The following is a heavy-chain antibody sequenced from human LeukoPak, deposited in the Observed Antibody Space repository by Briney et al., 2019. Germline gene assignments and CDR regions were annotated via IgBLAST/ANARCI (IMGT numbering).Heavy chain of an antibody. Sequence: SETLSLTCAVSADSINTYYWSWIRQPPGKGLEWIGYIYYSGSTNYNPSLKSRVTISVDTSKNQFSLKLSSVTAADTAVYYCARLGGQLDLWGQGTLVTVSS. V-gene: IGHV4-59*08. D-gene: IGHD3-16*01. CDR1: ADSINTYY. CDR3: ARLGGQLDL. CDR2: IYYSGST. J-gene: IGHJ5*02.